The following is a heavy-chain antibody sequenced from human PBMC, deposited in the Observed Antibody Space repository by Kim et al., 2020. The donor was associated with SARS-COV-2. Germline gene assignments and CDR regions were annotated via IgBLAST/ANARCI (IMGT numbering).Heavy chain of an antibody. J-gene: IGHJ5*02. CDR1: GGSISSYY. CDR3: ARELGPVRGDFRFDP. CDR2: IYYSGST. Sequence: SETLSLTCTVSGGSISSYYWSWTRQPPGKGLEWIGYIYYSGSTNYNPSLKSRVTISVDTSKNQFSLKLSSVTAADTAVYYCARELGPVRGDFRFDPWGQGTLVTVSS. D-gene: IGHD3-10*01. V-gene: IGHV4-59*01.